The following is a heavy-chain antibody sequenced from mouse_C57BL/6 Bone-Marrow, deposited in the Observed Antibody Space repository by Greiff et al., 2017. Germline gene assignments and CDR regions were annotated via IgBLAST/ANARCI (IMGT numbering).Heavy chain of an antibody. CDR2: FYPGSGSI. D-gene: IGHD1-1*01. J-gene: IGHJ1*03. Sequence: VQLQQSGAELVKPGASVKLSCKASGYTFTEYTIHWVRQRSGQGLEWLGWFYPGSGSIKYNEKFKDKATLTADTSDSTVYMELSRLTSEDSAVYVCARHEEDYFWYFDVWGTGTTVTVSS. CDR3: ARHEEDYFWYFDV. CDR1: GYTFTEYT. V-gene: IGHV1-62-2*01.